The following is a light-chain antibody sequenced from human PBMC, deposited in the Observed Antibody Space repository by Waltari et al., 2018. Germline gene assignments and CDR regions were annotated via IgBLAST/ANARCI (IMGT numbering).Light chain of an antibody. CDR3: QQYNTSPRT. CDR1: QVIYNS. J-gene: IGKJ2*01. V-gene: IGKV1-NL1*01. Sequence: DIEMTQSPSSLSASVGDTVTITCRASQVIYNSLAWYQQRPGKAPELLLYSTSTLKSGVPPRFSGRGSGTEYTLTITSLQPEDFATYYCQQYNTSPRTFGQGTKLEIK. CDR2: STS.